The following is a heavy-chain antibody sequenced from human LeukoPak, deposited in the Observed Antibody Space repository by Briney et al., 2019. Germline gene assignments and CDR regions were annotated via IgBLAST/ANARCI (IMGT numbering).Heavy chain of an antibody. Sequence: PGGSLRLSCAASEFSVGSNYMTWVRQAPGKGLEWVSLIYSGGSTYYADSVKGRFTISRDNSKNTLYLQMNSLRAEDTALYYCARGREYYYGSGSYLVSDYFDYWGQGTLVTVSS. J-gene: IGHJ4*02. CDR1: EFSVGSNY. CDR3: ARGREYYYGSGSYLVSDYFDY. D-gene: IGHD3-10*01. V-gene: IGHV3-66*01. CDR2: IYSGGST.